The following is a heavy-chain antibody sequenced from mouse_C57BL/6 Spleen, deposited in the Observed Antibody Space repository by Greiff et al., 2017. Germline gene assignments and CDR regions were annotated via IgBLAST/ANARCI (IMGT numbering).Heavy chain of an antibody. CDR1: GFTFSSYA. CDR2: ISDGGSYT. Sequence: EVQRVESGGGLVKPGGSLKLSCAASGFTFSSYAMSWVRQTPEKRLEWVATISDGGSYTYYPDNVKGRFTISRDKAKNNLYLQMSHLKSEDTAMYYCARDPFTTVVERGYFDVWGTGTTVTVSS. V-gene: IGHV5-4*01. J-gene: IGHJ1*03. CDR3: ARDPFTTVVERGYFDV. D-gene: IGHD1-1*01.